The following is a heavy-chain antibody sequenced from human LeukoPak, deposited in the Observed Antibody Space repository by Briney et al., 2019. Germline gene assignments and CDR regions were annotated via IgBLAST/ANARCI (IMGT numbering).Heavy chain of an antibody. CDR1: GFTFSSYG. V-gene: IGHV3-30*18. CDR3: ANSGSISDFDY. Sequence: PGRSLRLSCAASGFTFSSYGMHWVRQAPGKGLEWVAVISYDGSNKYYADSVKGRFTISGDNSKNTLYLQMNSLRAEDTAVYYCANSGSISDFDYWGQGTLVTVSS. D-gene: IGHD6-25*01. J-gene: IGHJ4*02. CDR2: ISYDGSNK.